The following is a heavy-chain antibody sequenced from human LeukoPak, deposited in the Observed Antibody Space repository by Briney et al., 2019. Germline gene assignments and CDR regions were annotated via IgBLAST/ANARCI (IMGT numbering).Heavy chain of an antibody. CDR1: GASVRSDSYY. D-gene: IGHD6-19*01. V-gene: IGHV4-61*01. CDR2: AYYSGST. Sequence: ETQSLTCTVSGASVRSDSYYWSWIRQPPGKGLEWIGYAYYSGSTYYNPSLERRVSMSVDTSKNQFSLKLTSVTAADTAVFYCARGRDATGWYVFDYWGQGALLAASS. CDR3: ARGRDATGWYVFDY. J-gene: IGHJ4*02.